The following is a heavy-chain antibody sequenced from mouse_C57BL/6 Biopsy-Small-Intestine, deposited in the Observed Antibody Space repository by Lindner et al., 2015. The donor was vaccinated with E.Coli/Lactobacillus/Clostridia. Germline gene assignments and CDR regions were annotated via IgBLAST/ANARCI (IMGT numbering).Heavy chain of an antibody. V-gene: IGHV1-81*01. CDR1: GYTFTSYG. D-gene: IGHD2-2*01. CDR3: ARDGYDWYFDV. CDR2: IYPRSGNT. Sequence: VQLQESGAELARPGASVKLSCKASGYTFTSYGISWVKQRTGQGLEWIGEIYPRSGNTYYNEKFKGKAILTVDKSSSTAHMELRSLTSDDSAVYFCARDGYDWYFDVWGTGTTVTVSS. J-gene: IGHJ1*03.